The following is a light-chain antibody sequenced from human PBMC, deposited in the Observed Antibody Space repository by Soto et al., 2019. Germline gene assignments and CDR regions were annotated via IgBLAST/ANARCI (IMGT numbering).Light chain of an antibody. Sequence: QSALTQPPSASGSPGQSVTISCTGTSSDVGGYNYVSWYQQHPGKAPKLMIYEVSKRPSGVPDRFSGSKSSNTASLTVSGLQAEDEADYYCSSYAGSNYYVFGTGTKLTVL. V-gene: IGLV2-8*01. CDR3: SSYAGSNYYV. J-gene: IGLJ1*01. CDR2: EVS. CDR1: SSDVGGYNY.